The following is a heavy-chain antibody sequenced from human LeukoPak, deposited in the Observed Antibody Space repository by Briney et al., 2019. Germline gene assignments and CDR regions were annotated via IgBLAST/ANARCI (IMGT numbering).Heavy chain of an antibody. CDR3: AKDTVGGSGIWDPVRLGIFDY. D-gene: IGHD3-10*01. V-gene: IGHV3-23*01. CDR2: ISGSGVST. CDR1: GFTFSNYA. J-gene: IGHJ4*02. Sequence: GGSLRLPCAASGFTFSNYAMNWVRQAPGKGLEWVSTISGSGVSTYYADSVKGRFTISRDNSRNTLYLQMSSLRAEDTAVYYCAKDTVGGSGIWDPVRLGIFDYWGQGTLVTVSS.